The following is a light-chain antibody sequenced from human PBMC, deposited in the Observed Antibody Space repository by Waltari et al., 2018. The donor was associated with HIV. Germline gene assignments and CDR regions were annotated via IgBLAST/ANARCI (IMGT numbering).Light chain of an antibody. Sequence: QSVLTQPPSVSGAPGQGVTISCSGNSSNIGAGFDVHWYQHLPDTAPKLLSDGYLNRPSGVPDRFSGSKSGTSASLAINGLQAADEGEYYCQSYDDSLSGWVFGGGTKLTVL. J-gene: IGLJ3*02. V-gene: IGLV1-40*01. CDR1: SSNIGAGFD. CDR3: QSYDDSLSGWV. CDR2: GYL.